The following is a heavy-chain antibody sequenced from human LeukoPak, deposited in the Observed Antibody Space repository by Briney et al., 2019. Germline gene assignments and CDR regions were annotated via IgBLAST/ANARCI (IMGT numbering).Heavy chain of an antibody. J-gene: IGHJ4*02. Sequence: SETLSLTCTVSGGXISSSSYYWGWIRQPPGKGLEWYGTISYSGRTYYNPSLNSLVTISIDTSKNQFSLRLSSVTAADTAVYYCARYYYGSGSFRNFDYWGQGTLVTVSS. CDR3: ARYYYGSGSFRNFDY. CDR1: GGXISSSSYY. CDR2: ISYSGRT. D-gene: IGHD3-10*01. V-gene: IGHV4-39*01.